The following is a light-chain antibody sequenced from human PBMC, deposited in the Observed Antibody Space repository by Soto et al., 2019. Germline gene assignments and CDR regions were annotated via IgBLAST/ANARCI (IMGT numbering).Light chain of an antibody. Sequence: QSALTQPASVSGSPGQSITISCTGSSSDIGSYNLVSWYQQHPGKAPKLMIYEDDQWPSGVSNRFSGSKSGNTASLTISGLQAEDEADYYCSSYAGSSTVVVFGGGTKLTVL. CDR3: SSYAGSSTVVV. CDR2: EDD. V-gene: IGLV2-23*01. CDR1: SSDIGSYNL. J-gene: IGLJ2*01.